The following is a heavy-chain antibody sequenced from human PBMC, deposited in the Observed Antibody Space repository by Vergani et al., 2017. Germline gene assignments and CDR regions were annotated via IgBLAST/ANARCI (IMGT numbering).Heavy chain of an antibody. V-gene: IGHV3-11*04. CDR2: ISGSGSSI. CDR3: VRAAILVSGGGGTLDL. D-gene: IGHD2-8*02. CDR1: GFSFSNYY. J-gene: IGHJ3*01. Sequence: QVQLVESGGGLVKPGGSLRLSCAASGFSFSNYYMTWIRQAPGKGLGWVSYISGSGSSIFYADSVKGRFTISRDNADNSLYLQMNSLRAEDTAVYYCVRAAILVSGGGGTLDLWGQGTMVTLSP.